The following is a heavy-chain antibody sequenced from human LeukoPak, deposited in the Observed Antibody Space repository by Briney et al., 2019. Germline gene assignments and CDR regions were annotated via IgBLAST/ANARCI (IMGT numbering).Heavy chain of an antibody. CDR1: GGSISSSSYY. CDR3: ARLQFYDSSIDY. D-gene: IGHD3-22*01. J-gene: IGHJ4*02. Sequence: SETLSLTCTVSGGSISSSSYYWGWIRQPPGKGLEWIGSIYYSGSTYYNPSLKSRVTISVDTSKNQFSLKLSSVTAADTAVYYCARLQFYDSSIDYWGQGTLVTVSS. CDR2: IYYSGST. V-gene: IGHV4-39*01.